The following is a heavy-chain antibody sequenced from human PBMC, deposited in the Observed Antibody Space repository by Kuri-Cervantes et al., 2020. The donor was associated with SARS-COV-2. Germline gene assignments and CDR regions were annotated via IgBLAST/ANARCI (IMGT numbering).Heavy chain of an antibody. CDR3: ARGIIVVVIANLDI. D-gene: IGHD2-21*01. V-gene: IGHV3-64*01. Sequence: GESLKISCAASGFTFSSYAMHWVRQAPGKGLEYVSAISSNGGSTYYANSVKGRFTISRDNSKNTLYLQVGSLRAEDMAVYYCARGIIVVVIANLDIWGQGTMVTVSS. CDR2: ISSNGGST. CDR1: GFTFSSYA. J-gene: IGHJ3*02.